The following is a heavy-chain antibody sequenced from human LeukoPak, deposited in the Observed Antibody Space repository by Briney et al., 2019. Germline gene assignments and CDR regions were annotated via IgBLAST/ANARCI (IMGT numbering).Heavy chain of an antibody. J-gene: IGHJ4*02. CDR1: GVIFSNYW. Sequence: GSLRLSCAASGVIFSNYWMHWVRQAPGKGLVWVSRINRDGSSTSYADSVKGRFTISRDNAKNTLYLQMNSLRAEDTAVYYCARGGGYSYGSFDYWGQGTLVTVSS. D-gene: IGHD5-18*01. CDR2: INRDGSST. CDR3: ARGGGYSYGSFDY. V-gene: IGHV3-74*01.